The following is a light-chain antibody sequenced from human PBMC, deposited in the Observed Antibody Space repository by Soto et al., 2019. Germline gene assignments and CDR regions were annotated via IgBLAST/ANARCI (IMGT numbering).Light chain of an antibody. CDR3: QQYGSLPYT. CDR2: VAS. J-gene: IGKJ2*01. Sequence: ETVLTQSPGTLSLSPGERATLSCRASESVSSSYLAWYQQKPGQAPRLLLYVASSRATGIPDRFSGSGSGTDFTLTISRLEPEDVAVYYCQQYGSLPYTVGQGNKLEIK. CDR1: ESVSSSY. V-gene: IGKV3-20*01.